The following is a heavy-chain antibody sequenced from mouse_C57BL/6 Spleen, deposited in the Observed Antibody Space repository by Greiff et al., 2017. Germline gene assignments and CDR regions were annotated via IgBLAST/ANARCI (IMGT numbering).Heavy chain of an antibody. V-gene: IGHV3-8*01. Sequence: VQLKESGPGLAKPSQTLSLTCSVTGYSISSDYWNWIRKLPGNKLEYMGYISYSGSTYYNPSLKSRISITRDTSKNQYYLQLNSVTTEDTATYYCARSAYSNYWFAYWGQGTLVTVSA. J-gene: IGHJ3*01. CDR2: ISYSGST. CDR3: ARSAYSNYWFAY. CDR1: GYSISSDY. D-gene: IGHD2-5*01.